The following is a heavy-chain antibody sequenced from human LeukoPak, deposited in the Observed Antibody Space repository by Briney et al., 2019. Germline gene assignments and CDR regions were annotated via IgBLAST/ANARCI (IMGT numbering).Heavy chain of an antibody. D-gene: IGHD2-2*01. Sequence: SETLSLTCSVSGASINTFSCNWFRQPPGKGLEWIGYFSASGNTKYSPSLKSRVIISRDTSKNQVSLRLTSVAAADTAVYYCANPGPHCSSTSCLVYWGQGTLVTVSS. CDR2: FSASGNT. V-gene: IGHV4-59*03. J-gene: IGHJ4*02. CDR1: GASINTFS. CDR3: ANPGPHCSSTSCLVY.